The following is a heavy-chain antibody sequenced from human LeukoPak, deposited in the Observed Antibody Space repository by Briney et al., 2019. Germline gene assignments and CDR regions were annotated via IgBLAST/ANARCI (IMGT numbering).Heavy chain of an antibody. J-gene: IGHJ3*02. CDR2: ISSSSTYI. CDR1: AFTFSSYG. D-gene: IGHD5-12*01. V-gene: IGHV3-21*04. CDR3: AGTLYSGYGLGSLGAFDI. Sequence: PGGSLRLSCAASAFTFSSYGMHWVRQAPGKGLEWVSSISSSSTYIYYADSVKGRFTISRDNAKNSLYLQMNSLSAEDTAVYYCAGTLYSGYGLGSLGAFDIWGQGTMVTVSS.